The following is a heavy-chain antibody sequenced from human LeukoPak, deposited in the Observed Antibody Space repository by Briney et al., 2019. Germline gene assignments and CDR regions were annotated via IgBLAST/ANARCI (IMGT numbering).Heavy chain of an antibody. CDR1: GGSISSGGYS. CDR3: ARGPILFV. J-gene: IGHJ3*01. D-gene: IGHD3-9*01. CDR2: IYHSGST. V-gene: IGHV4-30-2*01. Sequence: SETLSLTCTVSGGSISSGGYSWSWIRQPPGKGLEWIGYIYHSGSTYYNPSLKSRVTISVDRSKNQFSLKLSSVTAADTAVYYCARGPILFVWGQGTMVTVSS.